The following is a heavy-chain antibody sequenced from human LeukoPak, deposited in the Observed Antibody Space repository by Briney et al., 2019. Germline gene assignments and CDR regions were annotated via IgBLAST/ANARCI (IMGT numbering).Heavy chain of an antibody. D-gene: IGHD1-20*01. V-gene: IGHV4-30-2*05. CDR1: GGSISSGGYS. J-gene: IGHJ6*02. Sequence: SETLSLTCAVSGGSISSGGYSWSWIRQPPGKGLEWIGYIYHSGSTYYNPSLKGRVTISVDTSKNQFSPKLSSVTAADTAVYYCARDNFSEAGMDVWGQGTTVTVSS. CDR2: IYHSGST. CDR3: ARDNFSEAGMDV.